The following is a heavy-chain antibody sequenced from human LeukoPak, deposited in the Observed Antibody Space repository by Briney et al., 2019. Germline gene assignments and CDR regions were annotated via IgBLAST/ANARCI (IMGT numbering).Heavy chain of an antibody. CDR2: INPNSGGT. Sequence: GASVKVSCKASGYTFTGYYMHWVRQAPGQGLEWMGWINPNSGGTNYAQKFQGRVTMTRDTSISTAYMELSRLRSDDTAVYYCARDRTGYDILTGEYYFDYWGQGTLVTVSS. D-gene: IGHD3-9*01. J-gene: IGHJ4*02. CDR3: ARDRTGYDILTGEYYFDY. CDR1: GYTFTGYY. V-gene: IGHV1-2*02.